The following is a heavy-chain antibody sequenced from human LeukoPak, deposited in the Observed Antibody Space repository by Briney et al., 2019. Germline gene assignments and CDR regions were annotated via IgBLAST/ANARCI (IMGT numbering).Heavy chain of an antibody. D-gene: IGHD1-14*01. Sequence: PGRSLRLSCAAPGFTFSSYAMHWVRQAPGKGLEWVAVISYNGSNKYGADSVKGRFTISRDNSKNTLYLQMNSLRAEDTAVYYCARDNPKYYYYYMDVWGKGTTVTVSS. CDR1: GFTFSSYA. CDR2: ISYNGSNK. V-gene: IGHV3-30*04. J-gene: IGHJ6*03. CDR3: ARDNPKYYYYYMDV.